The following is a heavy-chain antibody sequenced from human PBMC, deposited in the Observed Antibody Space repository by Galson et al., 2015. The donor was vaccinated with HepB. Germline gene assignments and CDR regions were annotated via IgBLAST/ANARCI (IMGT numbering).Heavy chain of an antibody. Sequence: SLRLSCAASGFTFSSYAMHWVRQAPGKGLEWVAVISYDGSNKYYADSVKGRFTISRDNSKNTLYLQMNSLRAEDTAVYYCARRCSSTSCNLARGGIADPARYYYMDVWGKGTTVTVSS. CDR2: ISYDGSNK. D-gene: IGHD2-2*01. V-gene: IGHV3-30-3*01. J-gene: IGHJ6*03. CDR1: GFTFSSYA. CDR3: ARRCSSTSCNLARGGIADPARYYYMDV.